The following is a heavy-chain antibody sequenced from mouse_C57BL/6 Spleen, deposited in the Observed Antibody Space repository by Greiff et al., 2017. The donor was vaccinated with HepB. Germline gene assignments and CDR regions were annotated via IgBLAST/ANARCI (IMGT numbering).Heavy chain of an antibody. CDR2: IDPSDSYT. V-gene: IGHV1-59*01. J-gene: IGHJ2*01. D-gene: IGHD4-1*01. CDR3: ASLGFDY. CDR1: GYTFTSYW. Sequence: QVQLQQPGAELVRPGTSVKLSCKASGYTFTSYWMHWVKQRPGQGLEWIGVIDPSDSYTNYNQKFKGKATLTVDTSSSTAYMQLSSLTSEDSAVYYCASLGFDYWGQGTTLTVSS.